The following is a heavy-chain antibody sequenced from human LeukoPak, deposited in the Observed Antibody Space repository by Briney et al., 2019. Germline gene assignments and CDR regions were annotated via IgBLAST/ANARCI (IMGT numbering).Heavy chain of an antibody. CDR2: MNPNSGNT. V-gene: IGHV1-8*01. J-gene: IGHJ6*02. D-gene: IGHD3-3*01. Sequence: ASVKVSRKASGYTFTSYDINWVRQATGRGLEWMGWMNPNSGNTGYAQKFQGRVTMTRNTSISTAYMELSSLRSEDTAVYYCARGTTPYYDFWSGYYSYYYGMDVWGQGTTVTVSS. CDR1: GYTFTSYD. CDR3: ARGTTPYYDFWSGYYSYYYGMDV.